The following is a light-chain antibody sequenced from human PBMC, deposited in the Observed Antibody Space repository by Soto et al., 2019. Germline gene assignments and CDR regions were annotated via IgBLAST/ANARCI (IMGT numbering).Light chain of an antibody. CDR3: CSYAGSSSYV. CDR2: EVT. J-gene: IGLJ1*01. Sequence: QSALTQPASVSGSPGQSITVSCTGTSSDVGYYNFVSWYQHRPGKAPKLLIFEVTKRPSGVSHRFSGSKSGNTASLTISGLQAEDEADYYCCSYAGSSSYVFGPGPKAT. V-gene: IGLV2-23*02. CDR1: SSDVGYYNF.